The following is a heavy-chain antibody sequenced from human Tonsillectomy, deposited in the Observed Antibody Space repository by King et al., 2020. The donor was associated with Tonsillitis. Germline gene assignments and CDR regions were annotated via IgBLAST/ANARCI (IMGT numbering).Heavy chain of an antibody. Sequence: QLVQSGAEVKKPGSSVKVSCKASGGTVSSYAISWVRQAPGQGLEWMGRIIPMLGVTSYAQKFQGRVTITADKSTSTAYMELSSRRSEDTAVYYCARRLGYDDSCGYPGGDAFDIWGQGTMVTVSS. CDR2: IIPMLGVT. CDR1: GGTVSSYA. D-gene: IGHD3-22*01. CDR3: ARRLGYDDSCGYPGGDAFDI. J-gene: IGHJ3*02. V-gene: IGHV1-69*04.